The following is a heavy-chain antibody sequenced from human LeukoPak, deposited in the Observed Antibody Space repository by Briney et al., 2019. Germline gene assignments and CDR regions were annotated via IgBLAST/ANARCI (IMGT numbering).Heavy chain of an antibody. CDR1: GFTFSSYG. Sequence: GGSLRLSCAASGFTFSSYGMHWVRQAPGKGLEWVAVISYDGSNKYYADSVKGRFTISRDNSKNTLYLQMNSLRAEDTAVYYCAKGPSVGSNYEGFPFDIWGQGTMVTVSS. CDR2: ISYDGSNK. D-gene: IGHD4-11*01. J-gene: IGHJ3*02. CDR3: AKGPSVGSNYEGFPFDI. V-gene: IGHV3-30*18.